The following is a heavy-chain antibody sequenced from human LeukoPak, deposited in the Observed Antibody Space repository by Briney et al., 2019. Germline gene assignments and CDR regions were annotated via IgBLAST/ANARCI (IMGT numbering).Heavy chain of an antibody. V-gene: IGHV4-59*05. CDR3: ARRRRFLEWYDY. Sequence: SETLSLTCTVSGDSMTSYYWSWIRQPPGKGLEWIGSIYYSGSTYYNPSLKSRVTISVDTSKNQFSLKLSSVTAADTAVYYCARRRRFLEWYDYWGQGTLVTVSS. CDR1: GDSMTSYY. D-gene: IGHD3-3*01. J-gene: IGHJ4*02. CDR2: IYYSGST.